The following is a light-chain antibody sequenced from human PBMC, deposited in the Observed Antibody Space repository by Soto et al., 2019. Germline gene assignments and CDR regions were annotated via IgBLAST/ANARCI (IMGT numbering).Light chain of an antibody. CDR1: QSVNSN. V-gene: IGKV3D-20*02. CDR3: QKRSDWPPIT. CDR2: GAS. J-gene: IGKJ5*01. Sequence: EIVLTQSPATLSVSPGERATLSCRASQSVNSNLAWYQQKLGQAPRVLIYGASTRATGIPDRFSGSGSGTDFTLTISRLEPEDFAVYYCQKRSDWPPITFGQGTRLEIK.